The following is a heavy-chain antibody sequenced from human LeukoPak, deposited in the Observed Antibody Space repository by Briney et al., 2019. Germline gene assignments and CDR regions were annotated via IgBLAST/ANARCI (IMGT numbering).Heavy chain of an antibody. D-gene: IGHD3-10*01. V-gene: IGHV3-11*04. Sequence: GGSLRLSCAASGFTFSDYYMSWIRQAPGKGLEWVSYISSSGSTINYADSVKGRFTISRDNAKNSLYLQMNSLRAEDTAVYYCARDYYGSGNYYYYYYMDVWGKGTTVTVSS. CDR1: GFTFSDYY. CDR2: ISSSGSTI. CDR3: ARDYYGSGNYYYYYYMDV. J-gene: IGHJ6*03.